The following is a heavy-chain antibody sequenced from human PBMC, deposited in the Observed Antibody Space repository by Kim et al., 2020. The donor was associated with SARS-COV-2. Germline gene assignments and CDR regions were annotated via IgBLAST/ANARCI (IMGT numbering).Heavy chain of an antibody. CDR2: ISWNSGSI. D-gene: IGHD1-26*01. CDR1: GFTFGDYA. J-gene: IGHJ4*02. CDR3: AKDNVYYSGSYFDY. V-gene: IGHV3-9*01. Sequence: GGSLRLSCAASGFTFGDYAMHWVRQAPGKGLEWVSGISWNSGSIGYADSVKGRFTISRDNAKNSLYLQMNSLRAEDTALYYCAKDNVYYSGSYFDYWGQGTLVTVSS.